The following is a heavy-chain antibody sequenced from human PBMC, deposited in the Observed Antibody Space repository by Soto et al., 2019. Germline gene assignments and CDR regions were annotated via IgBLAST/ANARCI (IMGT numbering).Heavy chain of an antibody. D-gene: IGHD6-13*01. CDR2: ISVSGGST. V-gene: IGHV3-23*01. CDR3: AKDYGGDSSSWYYFDY. CDR1: GFTFSSYA. J-gene: IGHJ4*02. Sequence: GGSLRLSCAASGFTFSSYAMSWVRQAPGKGLEWVSAISVSGGSTYYADSVKGRFTISRDNSKNTLYLQMNSLRAEGTAVYYCAKDYGGDSSSWYYFDYWGQGTLVTVSS.